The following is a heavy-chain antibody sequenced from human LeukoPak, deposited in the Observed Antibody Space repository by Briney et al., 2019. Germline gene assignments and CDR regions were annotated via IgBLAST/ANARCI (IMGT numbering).Heavy chain of an antibody. V-gene: IGHV3-23*01. Sequence: PGGSLRLSCTASGFTVGNNYMSWVRQAPGKGLEWVSAISDSGESTFYADSVKGRFTISRDNSKNTLYLQMNSLRAEDTALYYCAKDALRTSGWYYFDYWGQGTLVAVSS. CDR2: ISDSGEST. CDR3: AKDALRTSGWYYFDY. D-gene: IGHD6-19*01. CDR1: GFTVGNNY. J-gene: IGHJ4*02.